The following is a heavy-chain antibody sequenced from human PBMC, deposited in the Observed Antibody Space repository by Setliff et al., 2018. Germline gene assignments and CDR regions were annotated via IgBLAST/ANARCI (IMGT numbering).Heavy chain of an antibody. J-gene: IGHJ5*02. CDR1: GDSISSGIYH. CDR2: IYVITGST. CDR3: ARAGFELGPYNWFDP. V-gene: IGHV4-61*02. Sequence: SETLSLTCTVSGDSISSGIYHWSWIRKSAGKGLEWISRIYVITGSTNYSHTLKGRVSISVDRSKNQFSLNLTSVTAADTAVFYCARAGFELGPYNWFDPWGQGTLVTVSS. D-gene: IGHD3-3*02.